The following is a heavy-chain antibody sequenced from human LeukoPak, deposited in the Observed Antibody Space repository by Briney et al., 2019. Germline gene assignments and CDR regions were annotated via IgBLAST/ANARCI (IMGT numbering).Heavy chain of an antibody. CDR1: GFTFSTYI. Sequence: GGSLRLSCAASGFTFSTYIMNWVRQAPGKGLEWVSYISNRSGTKHYADSVKGRFTISRDNAKNSLDLQMNSLRAEDTAVYYCARDLRGTGYNNDYWGQGTLVTVSS. J-gene: IGHJ4*02. V-gene: IGHV3-48*04. D-gene: IGHD3-9*01. CDR2: ISNRSGTK. CDR3: ARDLRGTGYNNDY.